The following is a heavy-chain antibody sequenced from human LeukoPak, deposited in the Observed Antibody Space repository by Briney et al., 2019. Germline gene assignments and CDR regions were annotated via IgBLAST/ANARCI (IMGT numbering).Heavy chain of an antibody. CDR1: GCTFTSYD. J-gene: IGHJ4*02. V-gene: IGHV1-8*01. CDR3: AKDPPRIAAAGKQN. CDR2: MNPNSGNT. D-gene: IGHD6-13*01. Sequence: ASVKVSCKASGCTFTSYDINWVRQATGQGLEWMGWMNPNSGNTGYAQKFQGRVTMTRNTSISTAYMELSSLRAEDTAVYYCAKDPPRIAAAGKQNWGQGTLVTVSS.